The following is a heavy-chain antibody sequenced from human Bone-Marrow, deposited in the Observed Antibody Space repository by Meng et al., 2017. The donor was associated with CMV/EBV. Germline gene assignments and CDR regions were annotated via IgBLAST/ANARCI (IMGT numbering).Heavy chain of an antibody. V-gene: IGHV4-4*02. J-gene: IGHJ3*02. CDR2: IYHSGST. D-gene: IGHD3-16*01. CDR1: GGSISSSNW. Sequence: SETLSLTCAVSGGSISSSNWWSWVRQPPGKGLEWIGEIYHSGSTNYNPSLKSRVTISVDTSKNQFSLKLTSVTAADTAVYYCARDHPHYVWTFDIWGQGTMVTVSS. CDR3: ARDHPHYVWTFDI.